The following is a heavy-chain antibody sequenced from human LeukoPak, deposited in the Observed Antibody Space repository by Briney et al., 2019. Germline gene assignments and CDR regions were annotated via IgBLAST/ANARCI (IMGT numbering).Heavy chain of an antibody. CDR3: ARERGDGYNWFDP. CDR1: GGSISSGDYY. J-gene: IGHJ5*02. D-gene: IGHD5-24*01. CDR2: IYYSGST. Sequence: PSQTLSLTCTVSGGSISSGDYYWSWIRQPPGKGLEWIGYIYYSGSTYYNPSLKSRVTISVDASKNQFSLKLSSVTAADTAVYYCARERGDGYNWFDPWGQGTLVTVSS. V-gene: IGHV4-30-4*08.